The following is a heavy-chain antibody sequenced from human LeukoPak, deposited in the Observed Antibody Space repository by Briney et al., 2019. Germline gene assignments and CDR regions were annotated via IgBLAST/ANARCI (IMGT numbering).Heavy chain of an antibody. V-gene: IGHV3-43*02. CDR3: VKEAIFGAVIRWFDP. CDR2: ISGDGGST. Sequence: GGSLRLSCAASGFTFDDYAMHWVRQAPGKGLEWVSLISGDGGSTYYADSVKGRFTISRDNSKNSVYLQMNSLRTEDAALCYCVKEAIFGAVIRWFDPWGQGTLVTVSS. J-gene: IGHJ5*02. D-gene: IGHD3-3*01. CDR1: GFTFDDYA.